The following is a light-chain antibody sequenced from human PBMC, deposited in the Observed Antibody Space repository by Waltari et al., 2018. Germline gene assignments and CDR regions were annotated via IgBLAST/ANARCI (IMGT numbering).Light chain of an antibody. CDR1: SSSIGGYNY. Sequence: QSALTQPASVSGSPGPSITISCIGTSSSIGGYNYVSWYQQHQGKVPKLMIYDVSNRPSGVSNRFSASKSGNTASLTISGLQAEDEADYYCSSFASNRDVLFGGGTKLTVL. J-gene: IGLJ2*01. CDR3: SSFASNRDVL. CDR2: DVS. V-gene: IGLV2-14*03.